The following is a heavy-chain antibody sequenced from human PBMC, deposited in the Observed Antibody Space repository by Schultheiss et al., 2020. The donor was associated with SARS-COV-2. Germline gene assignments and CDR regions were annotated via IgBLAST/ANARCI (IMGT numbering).Heavy chain of an antibody. D-gene: IGHD6-6*01. CDR3: ARVVGYSSSSYTDAFDI. CDR1: GFTFSDYY. V-gene: IGHV3-11*04. CDR2: ISSSGSTI. J-gene: IGHJ3*02. Sequence: GGSLRLSCAASGFTFSDYYMSWIRQAPGKGLEWVSYISSSGSTIYYADSVKGRFTISRDNAKNSLYLQMNSLRAEDTAVYYCARVVGYSSSSYTDAFDIWGQGTMVTVSS.